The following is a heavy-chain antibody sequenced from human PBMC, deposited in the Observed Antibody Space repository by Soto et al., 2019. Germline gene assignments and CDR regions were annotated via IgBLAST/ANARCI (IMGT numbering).Heavy chain of an antibody. V-gene: IGHV6-1*01. D-gene: IGHD6-19*01. CDR3: ARGVAGSGFDL. CDR2: TYYRSNWRH. J-gene: IGHJ4*02. CDR1: GDSVSSNTAA. Sequence: SQTLSLTCAISGDSVSSNTAAGNGISWSPSRGLEWLGRTYYRSNWRHDYAVSVKSRITVNPDTSKNHFSLQLNSVTPDDTAVYYCARGVAGSGFDLWGQGTLVTVSS.